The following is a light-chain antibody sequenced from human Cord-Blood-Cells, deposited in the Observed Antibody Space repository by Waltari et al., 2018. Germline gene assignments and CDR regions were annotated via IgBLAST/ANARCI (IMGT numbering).Light chain of an antibody. Sequence: DIQMTQSPSSLSASVGDRVTITCQASQDISNYLNWYQQKPGKDPKLLIYDASNLETVFPSRFSGSGSGTYFTFTISSLQPEDIATYYCQQYDNLPLTFGGGTKVEIK. CDR3: QQYDNLPLT. J-gene: IGKJ4*01. CDR1: QDISNY. V-gene: IGKV1-33*01. CDR2: DAS.